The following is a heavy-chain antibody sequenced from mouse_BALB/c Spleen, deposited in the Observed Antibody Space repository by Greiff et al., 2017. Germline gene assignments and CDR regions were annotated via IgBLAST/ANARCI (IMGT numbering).Heavy chain of an antibody. CDR2: ISCYNGAT. D-gene: IGHD1-1*01. CDR1: GYSFTGYY. J-gene: IGHJ1*01. V-gene: IGHV1S34*01. CDR3: ARYYGRNFYWYFDV. Sequence: LVKTGASVKISCKASGYSFTGYYMHWVKQSHGKSLEWIGYISCYNGATSYNQKFKGKATFTVDTSSSTAYMQFNSLTSEDSAVYYCARYYGRNFYWYFDVWGAGTTVTVSS.